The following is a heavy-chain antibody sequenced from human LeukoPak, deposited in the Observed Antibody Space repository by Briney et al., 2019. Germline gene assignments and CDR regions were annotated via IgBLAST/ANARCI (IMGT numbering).Heavy chain of an antibody. Sequence: GGSLRLSCAASGFTVSSNYMSWVRQAPGKGLEWVSIIYSGGSTYYTDSVRGRFIISRDISKNTLYLQMNSLRADDTAVYYCGKDRSFWSGADPDFWGHGTLVTVSS. V-gene: IGHV3-66*01. CDR2: IYSGGST. CDR1: GFTVSSNY. D-gene: IGHD3-3*01. CDR3: GKDRSFWSGADPDF. J-gene: IGHJ4*01.